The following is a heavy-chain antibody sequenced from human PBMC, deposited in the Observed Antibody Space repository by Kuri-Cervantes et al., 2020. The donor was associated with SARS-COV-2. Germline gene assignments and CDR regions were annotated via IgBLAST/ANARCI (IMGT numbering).Heavy chain of an antibody. Sequence: SVKVSCKASGGTFSSYAISWVRQTPGQGLEWMGGIIPIFGTANYAQKFQGRVTITADKSTSTAYMELSSLRSEDTAVYYCARWEEADYYGMDVWGQGTTVTVSS. V-gene: IGHV1-69*06. CDR3: ARWEEADYYGMDV. D-gene: IGHD1-26*01. J-gene: IGHJ6*02. CDR1: GGTFSSYA. CDR2: IIPIFGTA.